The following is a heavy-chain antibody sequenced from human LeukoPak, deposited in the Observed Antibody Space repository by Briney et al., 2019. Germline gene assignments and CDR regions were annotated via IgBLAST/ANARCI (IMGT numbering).Heavy chain of an antibody. D-gene: IGHD1-26*01. Sequence: PSETLSLTCTVSGGSLSSSSYYWGWIRQPPGKGLEWIGCIYYSGNTYYNPSLKSRVTISVDTSKNQFSLKLSSVTAADTAVYHCARDRYSGSLHDFDYWGQGTLVTVSS. CDR3: ARDRYSGSLHDFDY. J-gene: IGHJ4*02. CDR2: IYYSGNT. CDR1: GGSLSSSSYY. V-gene: IGHV4-39*02.